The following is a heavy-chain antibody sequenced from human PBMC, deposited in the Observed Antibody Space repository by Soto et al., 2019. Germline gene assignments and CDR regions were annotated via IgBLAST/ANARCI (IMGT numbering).Heavy chain of an antibody. CDR2: IRQEGGEK. J-gene: IGHJ3*02. CDR3: VRDESPCRHGISCDVFDI. V-gene: IGHV3-7*01. CDR1: GFNLGAYW. D-gene: IGHD1-20*01. Sequence: EVQLLESGGGLVHPGGSLRLSCAASGFNLGAYWMTWVRQAPGQGLEWVANIRQEGGEKNYADSAQGRFYISRDNARNSVYLQMNSLTAADTAVYHCVRDESPCRHGISCDVFDIWGQGTTVIVSS.